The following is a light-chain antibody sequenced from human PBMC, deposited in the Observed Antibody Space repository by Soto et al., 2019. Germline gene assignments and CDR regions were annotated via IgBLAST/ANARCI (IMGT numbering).Light chain of an antibody. Sequence: EIVLTQSPATLSLSPGERATLPCRASQSVSSYLAWYQQKPGQAPRLLIYDASNRATGIPVRFSGSGSGTDFTLTISSLEPEDFAVYYCQQRSNWLSIPSGQGTRLAIK. V-gene: IGKV3-11*01. CDR3: QQRSNWLSIP. J-gene: IGKJ5*01. CDR2: DAS. CDR1: QSVSSY.